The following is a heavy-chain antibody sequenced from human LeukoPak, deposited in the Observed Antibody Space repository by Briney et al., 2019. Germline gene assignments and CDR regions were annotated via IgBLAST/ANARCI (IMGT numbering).Heavy chain of an antibody. Sequence: PGGSLRLSCTASGFTFSNSAMSWVRQAPGKGLEWVSYISSSGSTIYYADSVKGRFTISRDNAKNSLYLQMNSLRAEDTAVYYCAREVRTNNYDFWSGQRSWFDPWGQGTLVTVSS. CDR3: AREVRTNNYDFWSGQRSWFDP. CDR1: GFTFSNSA. D-gene: IGHD3-3*01. V-gene: IGHV3-48*04. CDR2: ISSSGSTI. J-gene: IGHJ5*02.